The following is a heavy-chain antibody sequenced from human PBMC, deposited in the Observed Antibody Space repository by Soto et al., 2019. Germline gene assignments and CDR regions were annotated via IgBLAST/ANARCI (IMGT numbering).Heavy chain of an antibody. J-gene: IGHJ5*01. CDR2: MTPDSGDT. V-gene: IGHV1-8*01. Sequence: QVQLVQSGAEVRKPGASVKVSCKASGHTLASYDINWVRQATGQGLEWMGWMTPDSGDTGYAQKFQGRVTMTWDTSITTAYMELSSLRSDDTAVYYCARYPFYGWFDSWGQVTLVTVSS. CDR3: ARYPFYGWFDS. CDR1: GHTLASYD. D-gene: IGHD3-16*01.